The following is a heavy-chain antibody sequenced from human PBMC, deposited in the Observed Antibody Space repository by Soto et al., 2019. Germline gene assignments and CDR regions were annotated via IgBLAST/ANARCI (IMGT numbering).Heavy chain of an antibody. CDR3: AKDLYDSSGYYLYYYDMDV. V-gene: IGHV3-30*18. CDR1: GFTFSSYG. CDR2: ISYDGSNK. Sequence: PGGSLRLSCAASGFTFSSYGMHWVRQAPGKGLEWVAVISYDGSNKYYADSVKGRFTISRDNSKNTLYLQMNSLRAEDTAVYYCAKDLYDSSGYYLYYYDMDVWGQGTTVTVSS. D-gene: IGHD3-22*01. J-gene: IGHJ6*02.